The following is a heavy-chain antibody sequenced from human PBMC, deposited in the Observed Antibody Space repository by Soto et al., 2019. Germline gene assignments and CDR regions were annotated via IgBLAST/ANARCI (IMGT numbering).Heavy chain of an antibody. Sequence: GESLKISCAASGFTFSSYAMSWVRQAPGKGLEWVSAISGSGGSTYYADSVKGRFTISRDNSKNTLYLQMNSLRAEDTAVYYCAKDRADSSGYYYDYWGQGTLVTVSS. CDR1: GFTFSSYA. V-gene: IGHV3-23*01. J-gene: IGHJ4*02. D-gene: IGHD3-22*01. CDR2: ISGSGGST. CDR3: AKDRADSSGYYYDY.